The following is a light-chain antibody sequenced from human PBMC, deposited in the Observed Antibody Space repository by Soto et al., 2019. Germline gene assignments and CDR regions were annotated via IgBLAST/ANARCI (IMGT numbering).Light chain of an antibody. V-gene: IGKV3-15*01. J-gene: IGKJ1*01. CDR1: QSVSND. CDR3: QQYNNWPRT. Sequence: EIFLTQSPGTLSLSRWETATLSCRASQSVSNDYLAWYQQKPGQAPRLLIHGATTRATGIPARFSGSGSGTEFTLTISSLQSEDFAVYYCQQYNNWPRTFGQGTKVDIK. CDR2: GAT.